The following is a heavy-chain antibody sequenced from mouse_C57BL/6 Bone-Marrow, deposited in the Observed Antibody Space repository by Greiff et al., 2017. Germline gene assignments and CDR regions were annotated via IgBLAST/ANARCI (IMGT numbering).Heavy chain of an antibody. CDR1: GFNIKDDY. D-gene: IGHD2-3*01. CDR3: IDGYYVDWYFDV. V-gene: IGHV14-4*01. CDR2: IDPENGDT. J-gene: IGHJ1*03. Sequence: EVQLQQSGAELVRPGASVKLSCTASGFNIKDDYMHWVKQRPEQGLEWIGWIDPENGDTEYASKFQGKGTITADTSTNTAYLQLSSLTSEDPAVYYCIDGYYVDWYFDVWGTGTTVTVSS.